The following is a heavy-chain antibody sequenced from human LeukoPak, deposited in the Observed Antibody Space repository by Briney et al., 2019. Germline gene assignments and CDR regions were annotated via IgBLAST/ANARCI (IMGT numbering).Heavy chain of an antibody. CDR1: GYTFSHYG. Sequence: ASVKVSCKASGYTFSHYGIKWVRQAPGQGLEWMGWNSAYNGNTNYAQNLQGRVTMTADTSTSIAYMELRSLRPDDTAVYYCVRDGGGLYYYYYMDVWGKRTTVTVSS. D-gene: IGHD3-16*01. CDR3: VRDGGGLYYYYYMDV. V-gene: IGHV1-18*01. CDR2: NSAYNGNT. J-gene: IGHJ6*03.